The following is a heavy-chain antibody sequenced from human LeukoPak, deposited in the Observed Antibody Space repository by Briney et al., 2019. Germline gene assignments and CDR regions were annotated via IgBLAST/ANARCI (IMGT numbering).Heavy chain of an antibody. CDR2: IYSGGST. CDR1: GFTFSSYA. V-gene: IGHV3-66*01. D-gene: IGHD3-22*01. Sequence: GGSLRLSCAASGFTFSSYAMSWVRQAPGKGLEWVSVIYSGGSTYYADSVKGRFTISRDNSKNTLYLQMNSLRAEDTAVYYCAREEGYYYDSSGYYYDYWGQGTLVTVSS. J-gene: IGHJ4*02. CDR3: AREEGYYYDSSGYYYDY.